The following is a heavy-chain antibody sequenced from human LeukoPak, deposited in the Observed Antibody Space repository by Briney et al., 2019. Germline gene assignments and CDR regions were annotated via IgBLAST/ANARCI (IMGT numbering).Heavy chain of an antibody. Sequence: GASVKVSCKASGYTFTDYYMHWVRQAPGQGLEWMGWINPNSGGTNYAQKFQGRVTMTRDTSISTAYMELSRLRSEGTAVYYCARDLTKHMVRGAWGQGTLVTVSS. V-gene: IGHV1-2*02. D-gene: IGHD3-10*01. CDR2: INPNSGGT. CDR3: ARDLTKHMVRGA. J-gene: IGHJ4*02. CDR1: GYTFTDYY.